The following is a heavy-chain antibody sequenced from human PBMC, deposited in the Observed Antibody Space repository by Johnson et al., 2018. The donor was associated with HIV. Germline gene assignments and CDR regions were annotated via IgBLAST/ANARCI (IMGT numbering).Heavy chain of an antibody. Sequence: QVQLVESGGGVFQPGRSLRLSCAASGFPFSSYAMHWVRQAPGKGLEWLPVISYAGSDQSYADSVKGRFTISRDNSKNTLHLQMNSLRAEDTAVYYCAKDGATRAFDIWGQGTMVTVSS. D-gene: IGHD1-26*01. J-gene: IGHJ3*02. CDR3: AKDGATRAFDI. CDR2: ISYAGSDQ. V-gene: IGHV3-30*18. CDR1: GFPFSSYA.